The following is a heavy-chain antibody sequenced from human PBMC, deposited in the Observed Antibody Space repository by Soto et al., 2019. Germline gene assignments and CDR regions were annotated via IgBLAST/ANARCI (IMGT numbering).Heavy chain of an antibody. V-gene: IGHV1-58*01. Sequence: SVKVSCKTSGFTFSKSSVQWMRQARGQRLEWIGWVVVGSDNTRYAQNFQDRVTITTDMSTSTSYMELSSLRSEDTAVYYCARVMGPPPRYFETTYYYYGMDVWGQGTTVTVSS. D-gene: IGHD3-9*01. CDR3: ARVMGPPPRYFETTYYYYGMDV. CDR1: GFTFSKSS. J-gene: IGHJ6*02. CDR2: VVVGSDNT.